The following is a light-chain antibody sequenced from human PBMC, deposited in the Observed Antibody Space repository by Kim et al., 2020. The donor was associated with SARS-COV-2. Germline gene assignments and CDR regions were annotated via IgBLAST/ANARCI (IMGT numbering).Light chain of an antibody. CDR3: GAWDSSLDALV. CDR2: DNN. Sequence: GQKVTISCSGSGSTNGTNKLSWYQQPPGTAPTLLIYDNNERPSGIPDRFSGSKSGTSATLGITGLKTGDEADYYCGAWDSSLDALVFGGGTQLTVL. CDR1: GSTNGTNK. V-gene: IGLV1-51*01. J-gene: IGLJ2*01.